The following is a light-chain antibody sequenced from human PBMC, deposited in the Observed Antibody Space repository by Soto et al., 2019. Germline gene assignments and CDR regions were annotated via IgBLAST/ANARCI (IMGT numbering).Light chain of an antibody. J-gene: IGKJ2*01. CDR2: GAS. Sequence: EIVMTQSQATLSVSPGERVTLSCRASESLSTYLAWYQQKPGQAPRLLIYGASTRATGVPARFSGSGSATDFTLTISSLQSEDSAVYYCQSYNDWPFSFGQGTKLQIK. CDR1: ESLSTY. CDR3: QSYNDWPFS. V-gene: IGKV3-15*01.